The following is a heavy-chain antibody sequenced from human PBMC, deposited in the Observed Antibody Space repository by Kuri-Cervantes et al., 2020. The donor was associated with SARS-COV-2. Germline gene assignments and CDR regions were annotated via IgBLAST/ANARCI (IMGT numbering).Heavy chain of an antibody. D-gene: IGHD3-22*01. CDR3: ARGLYYYDSSGP. J-gene: IGHJ5*02. CDR2: IYYSGST. V-gene: IGHV4-61*05. CDR1: GGSISSSSYY. Sequence: SETLSLTCTVSGGSISSSSYYWGWIRQPPGKGLEWIGYIYYSGSTNYNPSLKSRVTISVDTSKNQFSPKLSSVTAADTAVYYCARGLYYYDSSGPWGQGTLVTVSS.